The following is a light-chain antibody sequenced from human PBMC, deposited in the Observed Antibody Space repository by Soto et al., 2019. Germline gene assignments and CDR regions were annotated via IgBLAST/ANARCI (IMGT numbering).Light chain of an antibody. CDR3: HQRNK. CDR2: DTS. CDR1: QGIGDT. J-gene: IGKJ5*01. V-gene: IGKV3D-11*01. Sequence: EIVLTQSPATLPVSPGEGAILSCRASQGIGDTLAWYQHKPGQTPRLLIYDTSNRATGIPARFSGSRSGTDFTLTISSLEPEDFGVYFCHQRNKFGQGTRLEVK.